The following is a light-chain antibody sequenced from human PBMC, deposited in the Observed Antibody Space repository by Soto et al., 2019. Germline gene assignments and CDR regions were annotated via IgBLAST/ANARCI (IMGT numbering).Light chain of an antibody. V-gene: IGKV3-20*01. Sequence: EIVLTQSPGTLSLSTGERATLSCGASQSVHSNYLAWFQQRSGQAPRLLIYGGSSRATGIPDRFSASGSGTDFTLTISRLEPEDFGVYYCQQYGSSPRTFGQGTKVDI. CDR3: QQYGSSPRT. J-gene: IGKJ1*01. CDR2: GGS. CDR1: QSVHSNY.